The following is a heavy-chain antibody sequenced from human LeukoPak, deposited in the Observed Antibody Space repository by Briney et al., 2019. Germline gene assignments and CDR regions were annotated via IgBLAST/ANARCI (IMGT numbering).Heavy chain of an antibody. Sequence: GASVKVSCKASGYTFTSYHIHWIRQAPGQGLESMGMISPSAGTTSYAQNFQGRVTMTRDTSTSTAYMELSSPRSEDTAVYYCARTGTRLSSYIDYWGQGTLVTVSS. D-gene: IGHD3-10*01. CDR2: ISPSAGTT. CDR1: GYTFTSYH. J-gene: IGHJ4*02. V-gene: IGHV1-46*01. CDR3: ARTGTRLSSYIDY.